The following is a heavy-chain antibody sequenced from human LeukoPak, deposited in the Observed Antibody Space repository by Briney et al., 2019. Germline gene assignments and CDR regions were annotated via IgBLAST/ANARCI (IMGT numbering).Heavy chain of an antibody. D-gene: IGHD4-23*01. V-gene: IGHV5-51*01. Sequence: GESLKISCKGSGYRFTSYWIGWVRQMPGKGLEWMGSINPGDSGIRYSPSFQGQVTISLDKFITTAYLQWSSLKASDTAVYYCARQGYGANPSPLGYWGQGTLVTVSS. CDR2: INPGDSGI. CDR3: ARQGYGANPSPLGY. CDR1: GYRFTSYW. J-gene: IGHJ4*02.